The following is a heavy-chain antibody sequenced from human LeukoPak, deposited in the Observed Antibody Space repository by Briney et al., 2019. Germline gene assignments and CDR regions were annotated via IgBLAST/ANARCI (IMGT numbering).Heavy chain of an antibody. D-gene: IGHD3-10*01. CDR3: ARDVFGGTNWFDP. V-gene: IGHV1-69*13. CDR1: GGTFSSYA. J-gene: IGHJ5*02. CDR2: IIPIFGTA. Sequence: GASVKVSCKASGGTFSSYAISWVRQAPGQGLEWMGGIIPIFGTANYAQKFQGRVTITADESTSTAYMELSSLRSEDTAVYYCARDVFGGTNWFDPWGQGTLVTVSS.